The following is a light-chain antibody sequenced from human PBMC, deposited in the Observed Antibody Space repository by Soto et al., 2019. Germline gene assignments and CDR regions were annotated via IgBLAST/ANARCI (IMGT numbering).Light chain of an antibody. CDR3: SSYTTSNTYV. V-gene: IGLV2-18*02. CDR1: SSDVGSFSR. J-gene: IGLJ1*01. CDR2: EFS. Sequence: QSALTQPPSVSGSPGQSVTIHCTGSSSDVGSFSRVSWYQQPPGTAPKLIIYEFSYRPSGFPDRFSGSKSGNTASLTISGLLAEDEADYYCSSYTTSNTYVFGTGTKVTVL.